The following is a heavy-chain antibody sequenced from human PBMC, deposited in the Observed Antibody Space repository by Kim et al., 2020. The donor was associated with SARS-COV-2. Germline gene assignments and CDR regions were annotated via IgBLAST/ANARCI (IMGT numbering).Heavy chain of an antibody. CDR3: AKDQLPYSYGTEFDY. D-gene: IGHD5-18*01. J-gene: IGHJ4*02. CDR2: ISYDGSNK. CDR1: GFTFSSYG. Sequence: GGSLRLSCAASGFTFSSYGMHWVRQAPGKGLEWVAVISYDGSNKYYADSVKGRFTISRDNSKNTLYLQMNSLRAEDTAVYYCAKDQLPYSYGTEFDYWGQGTLVTVSS. V-gene: IGHV3-30*18.